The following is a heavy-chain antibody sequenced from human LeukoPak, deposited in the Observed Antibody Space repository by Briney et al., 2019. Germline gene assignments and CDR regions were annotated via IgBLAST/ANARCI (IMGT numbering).Heavy chain of an antibody. V-gene: IGHV3-21*01. D-gene: IGHD2-21*02. Sequence: GGSLRRSCEASGFTFSSYSMNWVRQAPGKGLEWVSSITISSDKYYTDSVKGRFTISRDNAKNSHYLQMSSLKAEDTAVYYCAREISDCCYFDCWGQGTLVTVSS. CDR1: GFTFSSYS. J-gene: IGHJ4*02. CDR2: ITISSDK. CDR3: AREISDCCYFDC.